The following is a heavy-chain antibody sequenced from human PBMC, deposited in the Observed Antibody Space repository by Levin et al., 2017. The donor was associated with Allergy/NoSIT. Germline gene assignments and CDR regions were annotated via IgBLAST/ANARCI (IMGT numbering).Heavy chain of an antibody. D-gene: IGHD4-17*01. J-gene: IGHJ4*02. V-gene: IGHV3-48*02. CDR3: ARDGGTYGDYPFFDY. CDR2: ISSSSYTI. CDR1: GFTFSSYG. Sequence: GESLKISCAASGFTFSSYGMNWVRQAPGKGLEWVSYISSSSYTIHYADSVKGRFSISRDNAKNSLYLQMNSLRDEDTAVYYCARDGGTYGDYPFFDYWGQGTLVTVSS.